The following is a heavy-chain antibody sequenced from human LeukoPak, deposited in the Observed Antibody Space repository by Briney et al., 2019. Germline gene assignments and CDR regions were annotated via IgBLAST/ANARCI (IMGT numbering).Heavy chain of an antibody. CDR3: ANGGKGPRLDY. D-gene: IGHD2-15*01. CDR2: IYYSGST. CDR1: GGSISSGGYY. Sequence: SETLSLTCTVSGGSISSGGYYWSWIRQHPGKGLEWIGYIYYSGSTYYNPSPKSRVTISVDTSKNQFSLKLSSVTAADTAVYYCANGGKGPRLDYWGQGTLVTVSS. J-gene: IGHJ4*02. V-gene: IGHV4-31*03.